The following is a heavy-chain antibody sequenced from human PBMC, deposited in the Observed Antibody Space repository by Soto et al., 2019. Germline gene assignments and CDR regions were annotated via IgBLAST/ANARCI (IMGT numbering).Heavy chain of an antibody. D-gene: IGHD3-22*01. CDR1: GFTVSSNY. V-gene: IGHV3-53*01. J-gene: IGHJ6*02. Sequence: PGGSLRLSCADSGFTVSSNYMSWVRQAPGKGLEWASVIYSGGSTYYADSVKGRFTISRDNSKNTLYLQMNSLRAEDTAVYYCARDSYYYDSSGYNYYYGMDVWGQGTTVTVSS. CDR3: ARDSYYYDSSGYNYYYGMDV. CDR2: IYSGGST.